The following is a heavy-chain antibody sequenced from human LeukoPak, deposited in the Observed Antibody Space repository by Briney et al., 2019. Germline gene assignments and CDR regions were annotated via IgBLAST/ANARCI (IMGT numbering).Heavy chain of an antibody. CDR3: ARDRIAVAGFDY. CDR2: ITNDGSST. J-gene: IGHJ4*02. D-gene: IGHD6-19*01. Sequence: GGSLRLSCAASGLTFSSHWMHWVRQAPGKGLVWVSRITNDGSSTTYADSVKGRFTISRDNAKNSLYLQMNSLRAEDTAVYYCARDRIAVAGFDYWGQGTLVTVSS. CDR1: GLTFSSHW. V-gene: IGHV3-74*01.